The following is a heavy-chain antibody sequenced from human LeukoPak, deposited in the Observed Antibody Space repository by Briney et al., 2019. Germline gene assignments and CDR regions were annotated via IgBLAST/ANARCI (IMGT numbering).Heavy chain of an antibody. V-gene: IGHV3-48*03. CDR3: ATLTVASRFDY. CDR2: ISSSGGTR. D-gene: IGHD5-12*01. J-gene: IGHJ4*02. CDR1: GFAFSVYE. Sequence: GGSLRLSCAASGFAFSVYEMYWVRQAPGKGLEWVSYISSSGGTRYYADSVKGRFTISRDNAKNSLYLQMNSLRAEDTAVYYCATLTVASRFDYWGQGTLVTVSS.